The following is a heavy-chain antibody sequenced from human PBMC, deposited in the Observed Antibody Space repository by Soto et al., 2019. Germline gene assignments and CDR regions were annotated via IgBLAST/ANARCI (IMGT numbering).Heavy chain of an antibody. CDR1: GCTFGSYS. CDR2: ISSSSSYI. CDR3: AREDITGTTY. D-gene: IGHD1-7*01. J-gene: IGHJ4*02. Sequence: GGSLRLSCEASGCTFGSYSMGWVRQAPGKGLEWVSSISSSSSYIYYADSVKGRFTISRDNAKNSLYLQMNSLRAEDTAVYYCAREDITGTTYWGQGTLVTVSS. V-gene: IGHV3-21*01.